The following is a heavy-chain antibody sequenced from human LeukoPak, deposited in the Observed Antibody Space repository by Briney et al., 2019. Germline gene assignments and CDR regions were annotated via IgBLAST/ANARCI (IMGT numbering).Heavy chain of an antibody. CDR2: MCGTAGCT. D-gene: IGHD3-22*01. J-gene: IGHJ5*01. CDR3: AKDRPNFYENSGHYYRRDGDS. CDR1: GFTFYMYA. V-gene: IGHV3-23*01. Sequence: PGGSLRLSCAASGFTFYMYAMSWVRQAPGKGLEWVASMCGTAGCTFYPDSVKGRFTISRDNSKNILYLQMNSLRAEDTAIYYCAKDRPNFYENSGHYYRRDGDSWGQGTLVTVSS.